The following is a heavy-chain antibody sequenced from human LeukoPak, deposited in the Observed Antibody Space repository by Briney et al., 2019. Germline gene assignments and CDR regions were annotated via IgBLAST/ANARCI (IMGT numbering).Heavy chain of an antibody. CDR2: ISGTGGNT. J-gene: IGHJ4*02. Sequence: GGSLRLSCAASGFTFTSFTMSWVRQTPGKGLEWVSSISGTGGNTYYADSVKGRFTISRDNSRNTLYLQMNSLRAEDTAVYYCAKDHGVAVTGMYYWGRGTLVTVSS. D-gene: IGHD6-19*01. CDR3: AKDHGVAVTGMYY. CDR1: GFTFTSFT. V-gene: IGHV3-23*01.